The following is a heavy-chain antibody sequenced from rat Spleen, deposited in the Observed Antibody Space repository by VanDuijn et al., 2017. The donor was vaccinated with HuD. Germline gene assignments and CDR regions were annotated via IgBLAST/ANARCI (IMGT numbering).Heavy chain of an antibody. CDR2: IWGKGDT. Sequence: QVQLKESGPGLVQPSQTLSLTCTVSGFSLTNYGVNWVRQPPGKGLEWMGVIWGKGDTNYNSALRSRLSISRDTSKSQVYLKMNSLQTEDTATYYCARDGMVGPPFDYWGQGVLVTVST. D-gene: IGHD3-1*01. CDR3: ARDGMVGPPFDY. J-gene: IGHJ2*01. CDR1: GFSLTNYG. V-gene: IGHV2-13*01.